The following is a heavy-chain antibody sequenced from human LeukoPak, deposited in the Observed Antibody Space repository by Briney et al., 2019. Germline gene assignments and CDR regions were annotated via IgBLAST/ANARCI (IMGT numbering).Heavy chain of an antibody. CDR2: IDHSGST. J-gene: IGHJ4*02. V-gene: IGHV4-34*01. CDR1: GGSFSGYY. Sequence: SETLSLTCAVYGGSFSGYYWSWIRQPPGKGLEWIGEIDHSGSTNYNPSLKSRVTISVDTSKNQFSLKLSSVTAADTAVYYCARWGSGWYYFDYWGQGTLVTVSS. CDR3: ARWGSGWYYFDY. D-gene: IGHD6-19*01.